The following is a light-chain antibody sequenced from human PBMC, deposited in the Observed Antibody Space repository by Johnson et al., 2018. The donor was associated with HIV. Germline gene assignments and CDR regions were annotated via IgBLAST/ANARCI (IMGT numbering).Light chain of an antibody. CDR3: GTWDSSLSAFYA. CDR2: DNN. V-gene: IGLV1-51*01. CDR1: SSNIGNNY. Sequence: QSVLTQPPSVSAAPGQKVTISCSGSSSNIGNNYVSWYQQVPGTAPKLLIYDNNKRPSGIPDRFSGSKSGTSATLAITGLHTGDEADYYCGTWDSSLSAFYAFGTGTKVTVL. J-gene: IGLJ1*01.